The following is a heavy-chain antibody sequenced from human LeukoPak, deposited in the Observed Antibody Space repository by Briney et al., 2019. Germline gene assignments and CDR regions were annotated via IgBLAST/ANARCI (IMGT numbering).Heavy chain of an antibody. J-gene: IGHJ4*02. CDR1: GYAFPHYG. V-gene: IGHV1-3*01. CDR2: INAGNGDDT. CDR3: ARSGSNWSCDS. D-gene: IGHD6-13*01. Sequence: ASVKVSCKASGYAFPHYGVQWVRQAPGQTLEWMGWINAGNGDDTKYSQKFQARLTMTTDASATTVYMELNSLRSEDTAVYYCARSGSNWSCDSWGQGTLVTVSS.